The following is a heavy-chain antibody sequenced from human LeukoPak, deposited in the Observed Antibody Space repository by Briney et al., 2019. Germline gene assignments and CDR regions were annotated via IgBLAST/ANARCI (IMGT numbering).Heavy chain of an antibody. CDR3: ANDKKMATIPEWFDP. CDR2: ISYDGSNK. CDR1: GFTFSSYA. D-gene: IGHD5-24*01. V-gene: IGHV3-30*04. J-gene: IGHJ5*02. Sequence: GGSLRLSCAASGFTFSSYAMHWVRQAPGKGLEWVAVISYDGSNKYYADSVKGRFTISRDNSKNTLYLQMNSLRAEDTAVYYCANDKKMATIPEWFDPWGRGTLVTVSS.